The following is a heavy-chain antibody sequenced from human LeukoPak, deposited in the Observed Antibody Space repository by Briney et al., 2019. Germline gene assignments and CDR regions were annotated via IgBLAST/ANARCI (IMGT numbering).Heavy chain of an antibody. D-gene: IGHD5-18*01. CDR1: GFTFSSYG. V-gene: IGHV3-33*01. J-gene: IGHJ4*02. CDR3: ARDSARGYCAFDY. CDR2: IWYDGTNK. Sequence: GRSLRLSCAASGFTFSSYGMHWVRQAPGKGLEWVAVIWYDGTNKYYADSVKGRFTISRDNSKNTVSLQMDSLRAEDTAVYYCARDSARGYCAFDYWGQGTLVTVSS.